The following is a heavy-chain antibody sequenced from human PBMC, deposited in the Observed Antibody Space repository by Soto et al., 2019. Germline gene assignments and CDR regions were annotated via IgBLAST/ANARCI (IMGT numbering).Heavy chain of an antibody. CDR1: GYTFTSYY. CDR2: INPSGGST. J-gene: IGHJ6*02. CDR3: ARDPSYGEQLVYYGMGV. Sequence: ASVKGSCKASGYTFTSYYMHWVRQAPGQGLEWMGIINPSGGSTSCAQKFQGRVTMTRDTSTSTGYMELSSLRSEDTAVYYYARDPSYGEQLVYYGMGVWGQGTTVTVSS. D-gene: IGHD6-6*01. V-gene: IGHV1-46*01.